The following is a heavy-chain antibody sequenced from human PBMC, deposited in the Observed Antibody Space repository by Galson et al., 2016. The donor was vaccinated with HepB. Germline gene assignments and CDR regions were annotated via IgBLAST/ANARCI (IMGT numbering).Heavy chain of an antibody. D-gene: IGHD5-18*01. CDR3: ARDVGTASNWFDP. CDR1: GGSFTSYY. J-gene: IGHJ5*02. V-gene: IGHV4-4*07. Sequence: SETLSLTCTVSGGSFTSYYWSWIRQPAGKGLEWIGRIFSIGTTDYNPSLKGRVTMSVDTSKNQFSLQLRSVTAADTAVYYCARDVGTASNWFDPWGQGTLVTVSP. CDR2: IFSIGTT.